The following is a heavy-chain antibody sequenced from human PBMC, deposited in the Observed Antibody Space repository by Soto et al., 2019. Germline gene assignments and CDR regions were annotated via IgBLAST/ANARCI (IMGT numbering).Heavy chain of an antibody. CDR3: ARARWEFQLVYYGLDV. CDR2: IWYDGSND. CDR1: GFTFSNYG. V-gene: IGHV3-33*01. D-gene: IGHD1-26*01. J-gene: IGHJ6*02. Sequence: QVQLVESGGGVVQPGRSLRLSCAASGFTFSNYGMHWVRQAPGKGLEWVAIIWYDGSNDYYVDSVKGRFTISRDNSKNTLSLQMNSLRAEDTAVYYCARARWEFQLVYYGLDVWGQGTTVTVSS.